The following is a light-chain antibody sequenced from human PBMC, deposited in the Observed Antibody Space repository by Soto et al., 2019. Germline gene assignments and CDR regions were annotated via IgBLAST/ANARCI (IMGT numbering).Light chain of an antibody. Sequence: QSALTQPASVSGSPGQSITISCTGTSSDVGSYNLVSWYQQHPGKAPKLMIYEGSKRPSGVSNRLSGSKSGNTASLTISGLQAEDEADYYCCSYAGSSTFYVFGPGTKLTVL. J-gene: IGLJ1*01. V-gene: IGLV2-23*01. CDR2: EGS. CDR1: SSDVGSYNL. CDR3: CSYAGSSTFYV.